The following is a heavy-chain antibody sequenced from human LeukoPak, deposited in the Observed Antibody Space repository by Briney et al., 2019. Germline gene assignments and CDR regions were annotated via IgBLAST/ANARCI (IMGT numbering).Heavy chain of an antibody. CDR3: AKAPDDYGGNSLLY. CDR1: GFTFSSYA. Sequence: PSGGSLRLSCAASGFTFSSYAISWVRQAPGKGLEWVSAISGSGGSTYYADSVKGRFTISRDNSKNTLYLQMNSLRAEDTAVYYCAKAPDDYGGNSLLYWGQGTLVTVSS. D-gene: IGHD4-23*01. V-gene: IGHV3-23*01. CDR2: ISGSGGST. J-gene: IGHJ4*02.